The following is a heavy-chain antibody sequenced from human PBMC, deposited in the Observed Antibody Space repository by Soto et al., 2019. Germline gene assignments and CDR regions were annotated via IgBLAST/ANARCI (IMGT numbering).Heavy chain of an antibody. CDR2: ISGSGGST. V-gene: IGHV3-23*01. J-gene: IGHJ4*02. D-gene: IGHD1-7*01. CDR3: AKGPNWNYAPNY. Sequence: LRLSCAASGFTFSSYAMSWVRQAPGKGLEWVSAISGSGGSTYYADSVKGRFTISRDNSKNTLYLQMNSLRAEDTAVYYCAKGPNWNYAPNYWGQGTLVTVSS. CDR1: GFTFSSYA.